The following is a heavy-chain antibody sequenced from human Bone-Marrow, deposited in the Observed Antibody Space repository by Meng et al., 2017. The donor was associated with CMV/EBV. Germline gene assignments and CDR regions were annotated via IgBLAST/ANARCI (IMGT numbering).Heavy chain of an antibody. CDR1: GFTFSSYA. Sequence: GESLKISCAASGFTFSSYATHWVRQAPGKGLEWVAVISYDGSNKYYADSVKGRFTISRDNAKNSLYLQMNSLRAEDTAVYYCARELLGMDVWGQGTTVTVSS. J-gene: IGHJ6*02. CDR3: ARELLGMDV. V-gene: IGHV3-30-3*01. CDR2: ISYDGSNK.